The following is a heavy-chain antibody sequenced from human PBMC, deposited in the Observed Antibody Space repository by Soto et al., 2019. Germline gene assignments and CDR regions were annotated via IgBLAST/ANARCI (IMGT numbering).Heavy chain of an antibody. CDR1: GGSISSYY. CDR3: ARGAAPVVTIFGVVTPFYFDY. J-gene: IGHJ4*02. CDR2: IYYSGST. D-gene: IGHD3-3*01. Sequence: PSETLSLTCTVSGGSISSYYWSWIRQPPGKGLEWIGYIYYSGSTNYNPSLKSRVTISVDTSKNQFSLKLSSVTAADTAVYYCARGAAPVVTIFGVVTPFYFDYWGQGTLVTVSS. V-gene: IGHV4-59*01.